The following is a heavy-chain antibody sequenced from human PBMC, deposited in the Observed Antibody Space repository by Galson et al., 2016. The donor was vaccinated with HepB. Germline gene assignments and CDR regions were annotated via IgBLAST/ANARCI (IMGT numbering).Heavy chain of an antibody. Sequence: SVKVSCKASGYLFSTYFIHWVRQAPGQGLEWMGLFNPSRGSTTYAPKLQGRVTMSGDTSTGTFYMELSSLTSEDTAMNDCSRRSAGGSEAFLDYWARDPWSPSPQ. CDR2: FNPSRGST. CDR1: GYLFSTYF. D-gene: IGHD6-19*01. CDR3: SRRSAGGSEAFLDY. J-gene: IGHJ4*02. V-gene: IGHV1-46*04.